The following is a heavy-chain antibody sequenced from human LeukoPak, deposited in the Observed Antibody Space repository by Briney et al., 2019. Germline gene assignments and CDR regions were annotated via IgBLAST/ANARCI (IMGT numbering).Heavy chain of an antibody. D-gene: IGHD6-13*01. V-gene: IGHV1-24*01. CDR3: ATDAWAAAGKGPDNWFDP. CDR1: GYTLTELS. Sequence: ASVKVSCKVSGYTLTELSMHWVRQAPGKGPEWMGGFDPEDGETIYAQKFQGRVTMTEDTSTDTAYMELSSLRSEDTAVYYCATDAWAAAGKGPDNWFDPWGQGTLVTVSS. CDR2: FDPEDGET. J-gene: IGHJ5*02.